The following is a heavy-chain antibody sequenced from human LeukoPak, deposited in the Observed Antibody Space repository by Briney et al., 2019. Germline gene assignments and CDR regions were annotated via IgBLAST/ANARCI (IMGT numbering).Heavy chain of an antibody. CDR2: ISGSGST. CDR1: GGSISGYY. D-gene: IGHD2-2*01. CDR3: ARVGLVRGAMDYYMDV. J-gene: IGHJ6*03. Sequence: SETLSLTCTVSGGSISGYYWSWIRQPVGKGLEWIGRISGSGSTNYNPSLKSRVTMSVDTSKNQFSLKLSSVTAADTAVYYCARVGLVRGAMDYYMDVWGKGTTVTVSS. V-gene: IGHV4-4*07.